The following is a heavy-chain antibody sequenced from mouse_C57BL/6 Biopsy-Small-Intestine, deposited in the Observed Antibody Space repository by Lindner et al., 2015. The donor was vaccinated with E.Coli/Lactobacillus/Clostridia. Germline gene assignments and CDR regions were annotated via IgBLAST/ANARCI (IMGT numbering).Heavy chain of an antibody. J-gene: IGHJ4*01. V-gene: IGHV1-14*01. CDR2: INPYDDGA. Sequence: VQLQESGPELVKPGASVKMSCKASGYTFTDYVMHWVKQKPGQGLEWIGYINPYDDGAQYNEKFKGKATLTSDKSSSTAYMELSSLTSEDSAVYYCARRSAYYGNFGAMDYWGQGTSVTVSS. CDR1: GYTFTDYV. CDR3: ARRSAYYGNFGAMDY. D-gene: IGHD2-10*01.